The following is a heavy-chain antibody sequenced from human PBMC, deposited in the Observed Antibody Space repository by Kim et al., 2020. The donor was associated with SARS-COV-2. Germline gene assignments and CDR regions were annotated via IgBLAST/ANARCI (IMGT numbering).Heavy chain of an antibody. CDR1: GYTFTSSA. V-gene: IGHV1-3*01. CDR3: ARDLYSSSWSGYFDS. Sequence: ASVKVSCKASGYTFTSSAMHWVRQAPGQRLEWMGWINAGNGNTKYSQEFQGRVTITRDTSASTAYMELSSLRSEDTAVYYCARDLYSSSWSGYFDSWGQGTLVTVSS. D-gene: IGHD6-13*01. CDR2: INAGNGNT. J-gene: IGHJ4*02.